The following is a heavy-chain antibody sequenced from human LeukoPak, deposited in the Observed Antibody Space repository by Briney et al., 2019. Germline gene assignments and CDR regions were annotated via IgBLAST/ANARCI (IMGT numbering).Heavy chain of an antibody. D-gene: IGHD2-15*01. CDR3: ARGYAAIPD. V-gene: IGHV3-7*01. J-gene: IGHJ4*02. Sequence: GGSLRLSCAASGFNFSINWMTWVRQAPGKGLEWVANIQDDGVEKNYVESVKGRFIISRDNAKDSLFLQMSSLRDEDTALYYCARGYAAIPDWGQGTLVTVST. CDR1: GFNFSINW. CDR2: IQDDGVEK.